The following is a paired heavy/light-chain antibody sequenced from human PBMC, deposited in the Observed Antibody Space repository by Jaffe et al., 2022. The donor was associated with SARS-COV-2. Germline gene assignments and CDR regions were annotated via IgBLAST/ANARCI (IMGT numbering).Heavy chain of an antibody. V-gene: IGHV4-34*01. CDR3: ARGPITMVRGVMMDYYYYYYMDV. CDR1: GGSFSGYY. D-gene: IGHD3-10*01. J-gene: IGHJ6*03. CDR2: INHSGST. Sequence: QVQLQQWGAGLLKPSETLSLTCAVYGGSFSGYYWSWIRQPPGKGLEWIGEINHSGSTNYNPSLKSRVTISVDTSKNQFSLKLSSVTAADTAVYYCARGPITMVRGVMMDYYYYYYMDVWGKGTTVTVSS.
Light chain of an antibody. V-gene: IGLV3-19*01. CDR1: SLRSYY. CDR2: GKN. CDR3: NSRDSSGNYV. Sequence: SSELTQDPAVSVALGQTVRITCQGDSLRSYYASWYQQKPGQAPVLVIYGKNNRPSGIPDRFSGSSSGNTASLTITGAQAEDEADYYCNSRDSSGNYVFGTGTKVTVL. J-gene: IGLJ1*01.